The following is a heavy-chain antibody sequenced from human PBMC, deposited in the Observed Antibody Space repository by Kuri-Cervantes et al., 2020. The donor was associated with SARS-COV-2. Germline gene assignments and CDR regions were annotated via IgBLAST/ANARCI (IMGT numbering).Heavy chain of an antibody. J-gene: IGHJ6*02. D-gene: IGHD2-2*02. V-gene: IGHV1-69*13. CDR1: GYTFSDYY. Sequence: SVKVSCKASGYTFSDYYMHWVRQAPGQGLEWMGGIIPVFGSADYAQTFQDRVTTTADESTSTVYMELSSLRSEDTAVYYCARPVGYCSSYNCYNYYHGTDVWGQGNTVNVSS. CDR2: IIPVFGSA. CDR3: ARPVGYCSSYNCYNYYHGTDV.